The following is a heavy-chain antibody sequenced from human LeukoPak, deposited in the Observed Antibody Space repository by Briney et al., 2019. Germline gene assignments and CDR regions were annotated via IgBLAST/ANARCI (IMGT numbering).Heavy chain of an antibody. D-gene: IGHD6-13*01. CDR1: GFTFSNYW. CDR2: INSDGSRT. CDR3: ARVAAAGKGFDH. J-gene: IGHJ4*02. Sequence: GGSLRLSCAVSGFTFSNYWMHWVRQAPGKGLVWVSRINSDGSRTSYADSVKGRFTISRDNAKNTMYLQMNSLRAEDTAVYYCARVAAAGKGFDHWGQGTLVTVSS. V-gene: IGHV3-74*01.